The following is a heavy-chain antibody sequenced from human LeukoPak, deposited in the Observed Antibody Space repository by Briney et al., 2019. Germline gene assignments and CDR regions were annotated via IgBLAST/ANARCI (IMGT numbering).Heavy chain of an antibody. V-gene: IGHV3-23*01. CDR1: GFTFSSYG. Sequence: GGSLRLSCAASGFTFSSYGMSWVRQAPGKGLEWVSAISGSGGSTYYADSVKGRFTISRDNSKNSLYLQMNSLRAEDTALYYCAKDQYSSGWYRGAVDYWGQGTLVTVSS. J-gene: IGHJ4*02. CDR2: ISGSGGST. D-gene: IGHD6-19*01. CDR3: AKDQYSSGWYRGAVDY.